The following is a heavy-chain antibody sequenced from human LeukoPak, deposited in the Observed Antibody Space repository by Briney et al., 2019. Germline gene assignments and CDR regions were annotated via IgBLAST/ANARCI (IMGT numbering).Heavy chain of an antibody. D-gene: IGHD5-18*01. CDR1: GFTFDDYA. Sequence: PGGSLRLSCAASGFTFDDYAMHWVRQARGKGLEWVSGISWNSGNIGYADSVKGRFTISRDNAKNSLYLQMNNLRTEDMALYYCAKAPGPDIATNWFDPWGQGTLVTVSS. CDR2: ISWNSGNI. V-gene: IGHV3-9*03. J-gene: IGHJ5*02. CDR3: AKAPGPDIATNWFDP.